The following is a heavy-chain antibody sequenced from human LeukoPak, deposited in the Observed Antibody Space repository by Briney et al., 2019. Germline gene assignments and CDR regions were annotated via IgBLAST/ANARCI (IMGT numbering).Heavy chain of an antibody. CDR3: ARGPLDWNDRSHYYYYGMDV. V-gene: IGHV6-1*01. D-gene: IGHD1-1*01. CDR1: GDSVSSNSAA. CDR2: TYYRSKWYN. Sequence: SQTLSLTCAISGDSVSSNSAAWNWIRQSPSRGLEWLGRTYYRSKWYNDYAVSVKSRITINPDTSKNQFSLQPNSVTPEDTAVYYCARGPLDWNDRSHYYYYGMDVWGQGTTVTVSS. J-gene: IGHJ6*02.